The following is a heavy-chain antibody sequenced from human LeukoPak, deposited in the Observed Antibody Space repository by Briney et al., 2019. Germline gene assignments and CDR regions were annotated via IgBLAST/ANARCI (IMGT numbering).Heavy chain of an antibody. Sequence: GASVKVSCKASGGTSSSYAISWVRQAPGQGLEWMGGIIPIFGTANYAQKFQGRVTITADESTSTAYMELSSLRSEDTAVYYCARGDGYSPIYYYYGMDVWGQGTTVTVSS. CDR2: IIPIFGTA. J-gene: IGHJ6*02. CDR3: ARGDGYSPIYYYYGMDV. V-gene: IGHV1-69*13. CDR1: GGTSSSYA. D-gene: IGHD5-24*01.